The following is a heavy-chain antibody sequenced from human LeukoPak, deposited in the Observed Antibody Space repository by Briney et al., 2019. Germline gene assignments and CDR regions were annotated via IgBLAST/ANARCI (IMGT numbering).Heavy chain of an antibody. CDR3: AKVGVITIFGVVTNYFDY. Sequence: PGPSLRLSCAASGFTFSSYAMSWVRQPPGEGMEWLSAISGSGGSTYYADSVKGRFTISRDNSKNTLYLQMNSLRAEDTAVYYCAKVGVITIFGVVTNYFDYWGQGTLVTVSS. J-gene: IGHJ4*02. V-gene: IGHV3-23*01. D-gene: IGHD3-3*01. CDR1: GFTFSSYA. CDR2: ISGSGGST.